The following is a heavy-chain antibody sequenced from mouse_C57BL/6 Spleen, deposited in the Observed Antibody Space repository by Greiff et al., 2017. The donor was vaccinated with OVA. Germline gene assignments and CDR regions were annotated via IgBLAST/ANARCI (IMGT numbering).Heavy chain of an antibody. J-gene: IGHJ3*01. Sequence: EVQLQQSGPELVKPGASVKISCKASGYTFTDYYMNWVKQSHGKSLEWIGDINPNNGGTSYNQKFKGKATLTVDKSSSTAYMELRSLTSEESAVYYCARGDLSFAYWGQGTLVTVSA. CDR1: GYTFTDYY. CDR3: ARGDLSFAY. CDR2: INPNNGGT. D-gene: IGHD3-3*01. V-gene: IGHV1-26*01.